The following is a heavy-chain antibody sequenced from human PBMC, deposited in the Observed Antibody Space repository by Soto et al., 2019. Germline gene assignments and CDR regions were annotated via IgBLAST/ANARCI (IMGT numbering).Heavy chain of an antibody. CDR1: GGTFSSYA. V-gene: IGHV1-69*01. CDR3: ASPYHSSSSLPPN. CDR2: IIPIFGTA. Sequence: QVQLVQSGAEVKKPGSSVKVSCKASGGTFSSYAISWVRQDPGQGLEWMGGIIPIFGTANYAQKFQGRVRINADESTSTAYMELSSLRAEETAVYYCASPYHSSSSLPPNWGQGTLVTVSS. D-gene: IGHD6-13*01. J-gene: IGHJ4*02.